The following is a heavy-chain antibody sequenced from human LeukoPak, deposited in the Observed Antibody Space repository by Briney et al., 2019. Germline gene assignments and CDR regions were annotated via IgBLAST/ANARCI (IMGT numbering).Heavy chain of an antibody. CDR3: ARNPLYCSSTSCIDAFDI. D-gene: IGHD2-2*01. Sequence: GASVKVSCKASGYTFTSYGISWVRQAPGQGLEWMGWISGYNGNTNYAQKFQGRVTMTRDTSISTAYMELSRLRSDDTAVYYCARNPLYCSSTSCIDAFDIWGQGTMVTVSS. CDR2: ISGYNGNT. V-gene: IGHV1-18*01. CDR1: GYTFTSYG. J-gene: IGHJ3*02.